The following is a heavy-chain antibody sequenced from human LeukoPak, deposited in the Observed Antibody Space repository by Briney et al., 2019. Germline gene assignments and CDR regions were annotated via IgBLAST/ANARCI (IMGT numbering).Heavy chain of an antibody. D-gene: IGHD6-19*01. CDR3: ARGQGARGAVAHDY. V-gene: IGHV1-8*01. J-gene: IGHJ4*02. CDR1: GYTFTSYD. Sequence: ASVKVSCKAPGYTFTSYDINWVRQATGQGLEWMGWMNPNSGNTGYAQKFQGRVTMTRNTSISTAYMELSSLRSEDTAVYYCARGQGARGAVAHDYWGQGTLVTVSS. CDR2: MNPNSGNT.